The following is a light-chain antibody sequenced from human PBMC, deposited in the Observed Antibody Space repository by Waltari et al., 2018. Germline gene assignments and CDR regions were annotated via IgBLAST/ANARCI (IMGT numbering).Light chain of an antibody. J-gene: IGLJ3*02. CDR1: SAHSTYA. CDR3: QTWGTGIWV. CDR2: LNSDGSH. V-gene: IGLV4-69*01. Sequence: QLVLTQSPSASASLGASVKLTCTLSSAHSTYAIARHQQRPAKGPRYLMKLNSDGSHSKGDGIPDRFSGSSSGAERYLTISSLQSEDEADYYCQTWGTGIWVFGGGTKLTVL.